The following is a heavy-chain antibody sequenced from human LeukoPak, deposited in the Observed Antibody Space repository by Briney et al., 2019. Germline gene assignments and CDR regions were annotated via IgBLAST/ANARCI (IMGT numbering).Heavy chain of an antibody. CDR2: ISGSGGST. D-gene: IGHD6-19*01. V-gene: IGHV3-23*01. CDR1: GFTFSSYG. Sequence: GGSLRLSCAASGFTFSSYGMSWVRQAPGKGLEWVSAISGSGGSTYYADSVKGRFTISRDNSKNTLYLQMNSLRAEDTAVYYCAKDPGVAGTSFDYWGQGTLVTVSS. J-gene: IGHJ4*02. CDR3: AKDPGVAGTSFDY.